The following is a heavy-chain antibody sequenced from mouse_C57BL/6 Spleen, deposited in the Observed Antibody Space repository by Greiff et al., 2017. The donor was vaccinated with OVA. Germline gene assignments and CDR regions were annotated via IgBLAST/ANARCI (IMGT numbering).Heavy chain of an antibody. CDR2: IYPSDSET. D-gene: IGHD4-1*01. Sequence: VKQRPGQGLEWIGNIYPSDSETHYNQKFKDKATLTVDKSSSTAYMQLSSLTSEDSAVYYCARETLTGTHFDYWGQGTTLTVSS. V-gene: IGHV1-61*01. CDR3: ARETLTGTHFDY. J-gene: IGHJ2*01.